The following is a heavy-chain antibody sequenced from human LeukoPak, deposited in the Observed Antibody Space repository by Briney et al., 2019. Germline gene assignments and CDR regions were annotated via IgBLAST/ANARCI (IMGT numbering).Heavy chain of an antibody. V-gene: IGHV1-2*02. CDR3: AKDPGYGGNPAYFQH. D-gene: IGHD4-23*01. CDR1: GYTFTGYY. Sequence: ASVKVSCKASGYTFTGYYMHWVRQAPGQGLEWMGWINPNSGGTNYAQKFQGRVTMTRDTSISTAYMELSRLRSDDTAVYYCAKDPGYGGNPAYFQHWGQGTLVTVSS. J-gene: IGHJ1*01. CDR2: INPNSGGT.